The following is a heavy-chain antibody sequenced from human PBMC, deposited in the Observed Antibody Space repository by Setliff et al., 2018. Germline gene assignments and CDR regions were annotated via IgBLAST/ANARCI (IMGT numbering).Heavy chain of an antibody. Sequence: KPSETLSLTCAVYGGSFSTYSWSWLRQPPGKGLTWIGYIYHSGSTYYTPSLKRRVTIAVDTSKNPFSLKLSSVTAADTAVYYCPRREGDGYNFWSGYYSPGGYYYGMDVWGQGTTVTVSS. V-gene: IGHV4-34*01. D-gene: IGHD3-3*01. CDR3: PRREGDGYNFWSGYYSPGGYYYGMDV. CDR2: IYHSGST. J-gene: IGHJ6*02. CDR1: GGSFSTYS.